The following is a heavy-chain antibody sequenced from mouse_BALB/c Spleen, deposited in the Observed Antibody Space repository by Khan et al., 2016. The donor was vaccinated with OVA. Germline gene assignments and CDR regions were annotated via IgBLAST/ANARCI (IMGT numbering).Heavy chain of an antibody. D-gene: IGHD2-14*01. CDR1: GFSLTTYG. J-gene: IGHJ3*01. Sequence: VQLKQSGPGLLQPSQSLSITCTVSGFSLTTYGVHWVRQSPGKGLEWLGLIWSGGNTDYNTAFISRLSISKDNSKSQVFFKMNSLQADDTAIYXCARSSYMYYFTYWGQGTLVTVSA. CDR3: ARSSYMYYFTY. V-gene: IGHV2-4-1*01. CDR2: IWSGGNT.